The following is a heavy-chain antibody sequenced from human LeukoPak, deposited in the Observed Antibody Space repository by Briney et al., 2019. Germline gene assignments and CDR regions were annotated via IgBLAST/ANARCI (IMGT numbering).Heavy chain of an antibody. J-gene: IGHJ4*02. D-gene: IGHD1-26*01. CDR1: GFTFSSYG. CDR2: ISYDGSNK. CDR3: AKETIVGAFSR. Sequence: GGSLRLSCAASGFTFSSYGMHWVRQAPGKGLEWVAVISYDGSNKYYADSVKGRFTISRDNAKNSLYLQMNSLRAEDMALYYCAKETIVGAFSRWGQGTLVTVSS. V-gene: IGHV3-30*18.